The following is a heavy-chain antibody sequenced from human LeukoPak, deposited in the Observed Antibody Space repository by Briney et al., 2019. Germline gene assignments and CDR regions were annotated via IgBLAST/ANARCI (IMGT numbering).Heavy chain of an antibody. D-gene: IGHD4-23*01. CDR1: GFSYSNAW. V-gene: IGHV3-11*01. J-gene: IGHJ3*02. CDR2: ISSSGSTI. Sequence: GGSLRLSCAASGFSYSNAWMNWIRQAPGKGLEWVSYISSSGSTIYYADSVKGRFTISRDNAKNSLYLQMNSLRAEDTAVYYCAREVTTVVTYDAFDIWGQGTMVTVSS. CDR3: AREVTTVVTYDAFDI.